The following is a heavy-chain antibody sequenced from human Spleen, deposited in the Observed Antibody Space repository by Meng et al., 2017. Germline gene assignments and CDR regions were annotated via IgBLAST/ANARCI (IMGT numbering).Heavy chain of an antibody. D-gene: IGHD3-16*02. CDR1: GYSFSSYW. Sequence: GGSLRLSCKGSGYSFSSYWIGWVRQMPGKGLEWMGIIYPGDSDTIYNPSFQGQVTISVDESSSTAYLQWSSLKASDTATYYCARRFFDFVWGTYRGDDTFDIWGQGTGVTVSS. CDR2: IYPGDSDT. CDR3: ARRFFDFVWGTYRGDDTFDI. V-gene: IGHV5-51*01. J-gene: IGHJ3*02.